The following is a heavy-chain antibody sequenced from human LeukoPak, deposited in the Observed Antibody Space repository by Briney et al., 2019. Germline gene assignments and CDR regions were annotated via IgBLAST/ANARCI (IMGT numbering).Heavy chain of an antibody. CDR1: GYTFTGYY. D-gene: IGHD3-10*01. CDR2: IIPILGIA. V-gene: IGHV1-69*02. Sequence: SVKVSCKASGYTFTGYYMHWVRQAPGQGLEWMGRIIPILGIANYAQKFQGRVTITADKSTSTAYMELSSLRSEDTAVYYCASYGSGSYGPIDYWGQGTLVTVSS. CDR3: ASYGSGSYGPIDY. J-gene: IGHJ4*02.